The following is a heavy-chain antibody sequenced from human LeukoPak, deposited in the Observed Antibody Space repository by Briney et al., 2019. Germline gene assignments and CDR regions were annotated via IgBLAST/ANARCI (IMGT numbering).Heavy chain of an antibody. Sequence: GGSLRLSSAASGFTFSSYGMHWVRQAPGKGLEWVAITWDDGSNKYYADSVKGRFTISRDNSKNTLFLQMNNLRAEDTAVYYCARDHCSSTSSYVWSYWGQGTLVTVSS. J-gene: IGHJ4*02. CDR1: GFTFSSYG. V-gene: IGHV3-33*01. CDR2: TWDDGSNK. CDR3: ARDHCSSTSSYVWSY. D-gene: IGHD2-2*01.